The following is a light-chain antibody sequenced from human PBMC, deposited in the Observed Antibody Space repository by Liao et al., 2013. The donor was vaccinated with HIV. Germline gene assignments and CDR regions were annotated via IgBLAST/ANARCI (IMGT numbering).Light chain of an antibody. V-gene: IGLV3-1*01. CDR1: KLGNKY. J-gene: IGLJ1*01. CDR2: EDT. CDR3: QARDLRTAV. Sequence: SYELTQAPSVSVSPGQTASITCSGDKLGNKYACWYHQKPGQSPVLVIYEDTKRPSGIPERFSGSNSGNTATLTITGTQPMDEADYYCQARDLRTAVFGPGTKVTVL.